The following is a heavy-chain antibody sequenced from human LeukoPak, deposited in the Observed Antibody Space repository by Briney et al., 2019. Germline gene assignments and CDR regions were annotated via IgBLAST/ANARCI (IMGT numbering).Heavy chain of an antibody. V-gene: IGHV3-23*01. D-gene: IGHD2-2*02. CDR2: IGSSGSST. J-gene: IGHJ4*02. CDR3: ANMYSILGYTEASHVSFFDY. CDR1: GFNFGTYA. Sequence: PGGSLRLSCAASGFNFGTYAMTWVRQAPGKGLEWVSSIGSSGSSTYYADSVKGRFTISRDNSKNTLLLQMNSLGAEDTAIYYCANMYSILGYTEASHVSFFDYCGLGTLVTVSS.